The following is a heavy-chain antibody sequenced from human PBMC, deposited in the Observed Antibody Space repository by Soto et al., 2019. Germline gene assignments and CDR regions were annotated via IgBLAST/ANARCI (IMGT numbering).Heavy chain of an antibody. Sequence: SETLSLTCTVSGGSISSYYWSWIRQPPGKGLEWIGYIYYSGSTNYNPSLKSRATISVDTSKNQFSLKLSSVTAADTAVYYCATRGYSYGSNSYYYYYYMDVWGKGTTVTVSS. V-gene: IGHV4-59*01. CDR3: ATRGYSYGSNSYYYYYYMDV. CDR1: GGSISSYY. J-gene: IGHJ6*03. CDR2: IYYSGST. D-gene: IGHD5-18*01.